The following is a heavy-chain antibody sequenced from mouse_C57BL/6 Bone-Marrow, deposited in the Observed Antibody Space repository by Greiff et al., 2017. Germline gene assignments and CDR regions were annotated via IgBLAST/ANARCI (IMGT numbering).Heavy chain of an antibody. CDR3: AGDKVYYCSSLYWYFCG. J-gene: IGHJ1*03. D-gene: IGHD1-1*01. CDR1: GFTFSDYY. Sequence: DVMLVESEGGLVQPGSSMKLSCTASGFTFSDYYMDWVRQVPEKGLEWVANINYDGSSTYYLDALKSRFIISRDNAKNILYLQMSSLKSEDTATYYCAGDKVYYCSSLYWYFCGWGTGTTVTVAS. V-gene: IGHV5-16*01. CDR2: INYDGSST.